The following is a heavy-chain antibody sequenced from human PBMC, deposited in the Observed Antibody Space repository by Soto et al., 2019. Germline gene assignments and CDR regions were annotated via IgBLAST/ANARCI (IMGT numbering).Heavy chain of an antibody. V-gene: IGHV1-18*04. J-gene: IGHJ4*02. D-gene: IGHD6-13*01. CDR2: ISAYNGNT. CDR1: EYTFSTYS. CDR3: ARESSSSCHDY. Sequence: ASVKVSCKASEYTFSTYSLHWVRQAPGQGLEWMGWISAYNGNTNYAQKLQGRVTMTTDTSTSTAYMELRSLRSDDTAVYYCARESSSSCHDYWGQGTLVTVSS.